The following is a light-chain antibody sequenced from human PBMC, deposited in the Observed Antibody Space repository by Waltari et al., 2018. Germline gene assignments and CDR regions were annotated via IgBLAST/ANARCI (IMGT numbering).Light chain of an antibody. J-gene: IGKJ1*01. Sequence: DIVMTQSPDSLAVSLGERATINCKSSQSVLYSSNNNNYLAWYQQKPGQPPKLLIYWASIRESGVPDRFSGSGSGTDVTLTISSLQAEDVAVYYCQQYDSTSWTCGQGTKVEIK. V-gene: IGKV4-1*01. CDR3: QQYDSTSWT. CDR2: WAS. CDR1: QSVLYSSNNNNY.